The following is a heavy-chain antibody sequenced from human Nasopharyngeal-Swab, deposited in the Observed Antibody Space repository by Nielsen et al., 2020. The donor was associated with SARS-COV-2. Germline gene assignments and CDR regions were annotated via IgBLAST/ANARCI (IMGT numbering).Heavy chain of an antibody. CDR2: IYYSGST. D-gene: IGHD3-10*01. J-gene: IGHJ6*03. V-gene: IGHV4-31*02. Sequence: WIRQPPGKGLEWIGYIYYSGSTYYNPSLKSRVTISVDTSKNQFSLKLSSVTAADTAVYYCARGGGWFGELLGGYYYYYYMEVWGKGTTVTVSS. CDR3: ARGGGWFGELLGGYYYYYYMEV.